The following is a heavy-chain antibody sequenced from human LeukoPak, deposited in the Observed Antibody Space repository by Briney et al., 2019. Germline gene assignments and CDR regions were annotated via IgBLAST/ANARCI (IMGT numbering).Heavy chain of an antibody. J-gene: IGHJ4*02. V-gene: IGHV3-30*02. CDR3: AKEVHLYDSGTYYFDY. CDR2: IRHDGSNE. CDR1: GFTFSSYG. Sequence: PGGSLRLSCVGSGFTFSSYGMHWVRQAAGKGLEWVAFIRHDGSNEHYADFVKGRFTVSRDNSKNTLFLQMNSLRVEEMAVYYCAKEVHLYDSGTYYFDYWGRGTLVTVSS. D-gene: IGHD3-10*01.